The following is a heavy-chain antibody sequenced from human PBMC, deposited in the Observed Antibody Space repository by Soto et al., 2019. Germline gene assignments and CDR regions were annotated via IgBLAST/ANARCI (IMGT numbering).Heavy chain of an antibody. V-gene: IGHV3-30-3*01. CDR3: ARGIQQYYYYGMDV. J-gene: IGHJ6*02. D-gene: IGHD1-1*01. Sequence: QVQLVESGGGVVQPGRSLRLSCAASGFTFSSYAMHWVRQAPGKGLEWVAVISYDGSNKYYADSVKGRVNFSRDNSKNTLYLQMNSLRAEDTAVYYCARGIQQYYYYGMDVWGQGTTVTVSS. CDR2: ISYDGSNK. CDR1: GFTFSSYA.